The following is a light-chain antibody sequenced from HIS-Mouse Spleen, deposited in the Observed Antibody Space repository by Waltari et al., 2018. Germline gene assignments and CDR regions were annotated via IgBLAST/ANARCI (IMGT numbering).Light chain of an antibody. V-gene: IGLV3-10*01. J-gene: IGLJ2*01. CDR3: YSTDSSGNHV. CDR2: EDS. CDR1: ALQKNY. Sequence: SYELTQPPSVSVSPGQTARITCPGDALQKNYAYWYQQKSGQAPVMVIYEDSKRPSGIPERFSGSSSGTMATLTISGAQVEDEADYYCYSTDSSGNHVFGGGTKLTVL.